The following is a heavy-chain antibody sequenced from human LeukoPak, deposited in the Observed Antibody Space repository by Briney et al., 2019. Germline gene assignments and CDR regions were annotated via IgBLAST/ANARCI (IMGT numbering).Heavy chain of an antibody. V-gene: IGHV3-21*01. D-gene: IGHD6-19*01. CDR1: GFTFSSYS. CDR3: ARDGYSSGWYIDY. Sequence: PGGSLRLSCAASGFTFSSYSMNWVRQAPGKGLEWVSSISSSSSYIYYADSVKGRFTISRDNAKNSLYLQLNNLRAEDTAVYYCARDGYSSGWYIDYWGQGTLVTVSS. J-gene: IGHJ4*02. CDR2: ISSSSSYI.